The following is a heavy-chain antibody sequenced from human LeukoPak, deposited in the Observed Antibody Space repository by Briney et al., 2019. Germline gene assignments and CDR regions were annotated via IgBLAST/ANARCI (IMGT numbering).Heavy chain of an antibody. CDR1: GYTFTGYY. CDR2: INPNSGGT. CDR3: ASSTYYDFWSGYSPPHWFDP. Sequence: GASVKVSCKASGYTFTGYYMHWVRQAPGQGLEWMGWINPNSGGTNYAQKFQGRVTMTRDTSISTAYMELSRLRSDDTAVYYCASSTYYDFWSGYSPPHWFDPWGQGTLVTVSS. J-gene: IGHJ5*02. V-gene: IGHV1-2*02. D-gene: IGHD3-3*01.